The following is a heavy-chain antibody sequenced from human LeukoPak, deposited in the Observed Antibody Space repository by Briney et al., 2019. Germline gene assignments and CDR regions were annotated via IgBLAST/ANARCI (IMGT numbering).Heavy chain of an antibody. CDR3: VKAQTHFGDYRRDY. J-gene: IGHJ4*02. CDR1: GFTFSTYA. V-gene: IGHV3-23*01. D-gene: IGHD4-17*01. Sequence: GGSLRLSCAASGFTFSTYAMSWVRQAPGKGLEWVSGISDSGGSTYYAESVKGRFTVSRDNSKNTLYMQMNTLRVEDTALYYCVKAQTHFGDYRRDYWGQGTLVTVSS. CDR2: ISDSGGST.